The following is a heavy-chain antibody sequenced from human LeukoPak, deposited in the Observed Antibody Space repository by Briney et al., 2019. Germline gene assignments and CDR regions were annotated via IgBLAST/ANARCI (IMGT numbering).Heavy chain of an antibody. Sequence: GGSLRLSCAASGFTFSSYSMNWVRQAPGKGLEWVSSISSSSSSYIYYADSVKGRFTISRDNAKNSLYLQMNSLRAEDTAVYYCAREDIVVVPAAIKAGSPDYWGQGTLVTVSS. J-gene: IGHJ4*02. CDR2: ISSSSSSYI. D-gene: IGHD2-2*02. CDR3: AREDIVVVPAAIKAGSPDY. CDR1: GFTFSSYS. V-gene: IGHV3-21*01.